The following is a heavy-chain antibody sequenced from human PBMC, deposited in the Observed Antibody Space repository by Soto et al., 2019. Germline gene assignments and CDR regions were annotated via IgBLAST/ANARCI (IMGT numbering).Heavy chain of an antibody. CDR3: VRDYIWGSYPTGLDV. J-gene: IGHJ6*04. CDR1: GFPFSSYS. CDR2: SSSSSSYI. D-gene: IGHD3-16*02. V-gene: IGHV3-21*01. Sequence: GGSLRLSCAAAGFPFSSYSRNWVRQAPGKGLEWVSSSSSSSSYIYYADSVKGRFTISRDNAKNSLYLQMNSLRAEDTAVYYCVRDYIWGSYPTGLDVWGKGTTVTVSS.